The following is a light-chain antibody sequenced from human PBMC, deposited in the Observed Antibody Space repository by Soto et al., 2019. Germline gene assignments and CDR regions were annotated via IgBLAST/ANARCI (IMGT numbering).Light chain of an antibody. Sequence: EIVLTQSPGTLSLSPGERATLSCRASQRLTSDYLAWYQQKPGQAPRLLIFSASSRATGIPDRFSGSGSGTDFTLTISRLEPEDFAVYFCQQYDSTPPITFGQGTRLEIK. V-gene: IGKV3-20*01. CDR3: QQYDSTPPIT. J-gene: IGKJ5*01. CDR2: SAS. CDR1: QRLTSDY.